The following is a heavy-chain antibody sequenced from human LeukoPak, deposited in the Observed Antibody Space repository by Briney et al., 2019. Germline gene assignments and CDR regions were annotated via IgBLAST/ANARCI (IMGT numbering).Heavy chain of an antibody. CDR3: ASIAAAHGMDV. D-gene: IGHD6-13*01. Sequence: GGSLRLSCAASGFTFSDYAMNWVRQAPGRGLVWVSRINSDGSSTSYADSVKGRFTISRDNAKNTLYLQMNSLRAEDTAVYYCASIAAAHGMDVWGQGTTVTVSS. J-gene: IGHJ6*02. V-gene: IGHV3-74*01. CDR2: INSDGSST. CDR1: GFTFSDYA.